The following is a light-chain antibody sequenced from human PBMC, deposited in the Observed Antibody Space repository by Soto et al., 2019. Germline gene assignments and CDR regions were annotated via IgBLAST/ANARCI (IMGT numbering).Light chain of an antibody. V-gene: IGLV2-8*01. J-gene: IGLJ2*01. Sequence: QSVLTQPPSASGSPGQSVTISCTATSSDVGSYNYVSWYQQHPGKVPNLMIYDVSKRPSGVPDRFSGSKSGNTASLTVSGLQAEEEDYYYCSSYGGGNSLVFGGGTKLTVL. CDR3: SSYGGGNSLV. CDR1: SSDVGSYNY. CDR2: DVS.